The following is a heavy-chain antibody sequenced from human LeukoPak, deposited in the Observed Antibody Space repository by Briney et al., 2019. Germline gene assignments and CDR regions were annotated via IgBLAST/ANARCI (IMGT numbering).Heavy chain of an antibody. V-gene: IGHV3-7*04. Sequence: GGSLRLSCAASGFTFTTYWMNWVRQAPGKGLEWMANIKQDGGEKHYVDSVKGRFTISRDNAKNSLDLQMDSLRAEDTAVYYCARAPTVDTASIWYFDLWGRGTLVSVSS. D-gene: IGHD5-18*01. CDR3: ARAPTVDTASIWYFDL. CDR1: GFTFTTYW. CDR2: IKQDGGEK. J-gene: IGHJ2*01.